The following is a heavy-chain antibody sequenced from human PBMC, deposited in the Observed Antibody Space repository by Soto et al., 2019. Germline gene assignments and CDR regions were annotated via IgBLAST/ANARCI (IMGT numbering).Heavy chain of an antibody. D-gene: IGHD2-15*01. J-gene: IGHJ4*02. CDR2: ISGSGATP. Sequence: EVQLLESGGGLLQPGGSLRLSCSASGFTFNNYAMAWVRQAPGEGLEWVSGISGSGATPYYADSVKGRFTISRDNSKNTLFLQMNSLSAEDTAVYFCAKAGFCTGVSCYFYYFDSWGQGNLVTVSS. V-gene: IGHV3-23*01. CDR1: GFTFNNYA. CDR3: AKAGFCTGVSCYFYYFDS.